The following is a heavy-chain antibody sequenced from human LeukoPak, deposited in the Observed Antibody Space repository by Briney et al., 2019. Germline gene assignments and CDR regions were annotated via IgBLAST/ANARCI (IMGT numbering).Heavy chain of an antibody. CDR2: IGNSENT. V-gene: IGHV4-34*01. CDR3: TRGKGVVVPALYYYGMDV. J-gene: IGHJ6*02. CDR1: GGSISGHY. D-gene: IGHD2-2*01. Sequence: SETVSLIRAVYGGSISGHYWRWLPHPPGTGLVCLGEIGNSENTDYNPSQKTRVPISVDTSKTQFSLKLSSVTAADTAVYYCTRGKGVVVPALYYYGMDVWGQGTTVTVSS.